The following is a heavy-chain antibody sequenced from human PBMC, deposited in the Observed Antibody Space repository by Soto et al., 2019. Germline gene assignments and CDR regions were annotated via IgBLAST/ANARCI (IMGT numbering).Heavy chain of an antibody. D-gene: IGHD3-22*01. CDR3: ARGCYYDSSGYIVYYYYGMDV. J-gene: IGHJ6*02. Sequence: ASVKVSCTASGYTFTSYDINWVRQATGQGLEWMGWMNPNSGNTGYAQKFQGRVTMTRNTSISTAYMELSSLRSEDTAVYYCARGCYYDSSGYIVYYYYGMDVWGQGTTVTVSS. V-gene: IGHV1-8*01. CDR1: GYTFTSYD. CDR2: MNPNSGNT.